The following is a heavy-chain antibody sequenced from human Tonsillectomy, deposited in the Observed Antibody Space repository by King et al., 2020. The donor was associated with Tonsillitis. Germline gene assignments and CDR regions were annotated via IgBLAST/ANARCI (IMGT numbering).Heavy chain of an antibody. Sequence: QLVQSGGGIVQPGRSLRLSCAASGFAFSSYAMHWVRQAPGEGLEWVSVISYDGSNKYYADSVEGRFTISRDSSKNTLYLQMDSLRAEDTAVYYCARGNYYDFSPEDYGGQGTLVTVSS. CDR3: ARGNYYDFSPEDY. D-gene: IGHD3-22*01. CDR1: GFAFSSYA. J-gene: IGHJ4*02. CDR2: ISYDGSNK. V-gene: IGHV3-30*01.